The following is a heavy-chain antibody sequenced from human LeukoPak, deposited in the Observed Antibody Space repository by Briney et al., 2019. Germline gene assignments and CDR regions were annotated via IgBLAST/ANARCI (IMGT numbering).Heavy chain of an antibody. V-gene: IGHV4-4*07. Sequence: SETLSLTCTVFGGSISSYYWSWIRQPAGKGLEWIGRIYTSGSTNYNPSLKSRVTMSVDTSKNQFSLKLSSVTAADMAVYYCARDNGPSIRYGMDVWGQGTTVTVSS. CDR2: IYTSGST. D-gene: IGHD2-8*01. J-gene: IGHJ6*02. CDR3: ARDNGPSIRYGMDV. CDR1: GGSISSYY.